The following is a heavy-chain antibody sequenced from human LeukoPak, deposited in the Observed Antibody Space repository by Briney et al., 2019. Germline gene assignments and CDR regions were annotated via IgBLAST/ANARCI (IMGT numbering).Heavy chain of an antibody. CDR2: IIPILGIA. CDR3: ARGGTPNCSGGSCYDY. CDR1: GGTFSSYA. D-gene: IGHD2-15*01. Sequence: GASVKVSCKASGGTFSSYAISWVRQAPRQGLEWMGRIIPILGIANYAQKFQGRVTITADKSTSTAYMELSSLRSEDTAVYYCARGGTPNCSGGSCYDYWGQGTLVTVSS. V-gene: IGHV1-69*04. J-gene: IGHJ4*02.